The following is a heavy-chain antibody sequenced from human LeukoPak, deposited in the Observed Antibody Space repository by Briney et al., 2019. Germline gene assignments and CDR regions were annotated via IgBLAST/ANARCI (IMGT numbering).Heavy chain of an antibody. D-gene: IGHD4-11*01. Sequence: PGESLKISCKGSGYSFTNYWIGWVRHKPGKGLESMGIIFPGDSDTRYSPSFQGQVTISADKSISTAYLQWSSLKASDTAMYYCARWDTVTTLDYWGQGTLVTVSS. J-gene: IGHJ4*02. CDR2: IFPGDSDT. V-gene: IGHV5-51*01. CDR1: GYSFTNYW. CDR3: ARWDTVTTLDY.